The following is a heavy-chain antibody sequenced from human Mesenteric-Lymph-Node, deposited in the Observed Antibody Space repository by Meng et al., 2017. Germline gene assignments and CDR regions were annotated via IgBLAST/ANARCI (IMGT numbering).Heavy chain of an antibody. J-gene: IGHJ4*02. V-gene: IGHV4-34*01. Sequence: LFNPSATLSLTCAFFGVSFSGSSWSCLRQPPGKGLALIVAITPLGRPPSTPSLKSRVTISVDTSKTQFSLKLSSVTAADTAVYYCARDRGSSYGKSFFDYWGQGTLVTVSS. CDR3: ARDRGSSYGKSFFDY. CDR1: GVSFSGSS. CDR2: ITPLGRP. D-gene: IGHD5-18*01.